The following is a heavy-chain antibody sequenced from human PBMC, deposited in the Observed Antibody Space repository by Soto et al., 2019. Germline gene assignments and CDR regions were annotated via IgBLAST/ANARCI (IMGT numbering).Heavy chain of an antibody. CDR1: GGSISSSSYY. J-gene: IGHJ4*02. D-gene: IGHD3-22*01. CDR2: IYYSGST. Sequence: QLQLQESGPGLVKPSETLSLTCTVSGGSISSSSYYWGWIRQPPGKGLEWIGSIYYSGSTYYNPSLKSRVTISVDTSKNRFSLRLSSVTAADTAVYYCARRVLGWYDTHPYYFDYWGQGTLVTVSS. V-gene: IGHV4-39*01. CDR3: ARRVLGWYDTHPYYFDY.